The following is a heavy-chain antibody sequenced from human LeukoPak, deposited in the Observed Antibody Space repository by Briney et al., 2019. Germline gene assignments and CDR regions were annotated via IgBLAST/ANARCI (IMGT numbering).Heavy chain of an antibody. CDR2: MNPNSGTT. J-gene: IGHJ4*02. V-gene: IGHV1-8*03. CDR1: GYTFTGYY. Sequence: ASVKVSCKASGYTFTGYYMHWVRQATGQGLEWVGWMNPNSGTTAYAQKFQGRVTITRNTSISTAYMMLSSLRSEDTAIYYCAREDYYDSGSNDYWGQGTLVTVSS. CDR3: AREDYYDSGSNDY. D-gene: IGHD3-22*01.